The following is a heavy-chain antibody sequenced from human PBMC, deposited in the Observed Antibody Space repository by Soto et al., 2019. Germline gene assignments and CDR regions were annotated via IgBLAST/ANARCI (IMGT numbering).Heavy chain of an antibody. Sequence: LSLTCTVSGGSISSYYWSWIRQPPGKGLEWIGYIYYSGSTNYNPSLKSRVTISVDTSKNQFSLKLSSVTAADTAVYYCARYSPHCSGGSCHLANWGQGTLVTVSS. CDR2: IYYSGST. D-gene: IGHD2-15*01. V-gene: IGHV4-59*08. CDR1: GGSISSYY. CDR3: ARYSPHCSGGSCHLAN. J-gene: IGHJ4*02.